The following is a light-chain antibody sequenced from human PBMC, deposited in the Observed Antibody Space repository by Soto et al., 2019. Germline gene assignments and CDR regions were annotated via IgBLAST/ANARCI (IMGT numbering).Light chain of an antibody. Sequence: QSVLTQTPSVSAAPGQKVTISCSGSSSNIGNNYVSWYQQLPGTAPKLLIYENNKRPSWIPDRFSGSKSGTSATLGITGLQTGDEADYYCGTWDSSLSADVFGTGTKVTV. V-gene: IGLV1-51*02. J-gene: IGLJ1*01. CDR3: GTWDSSLSADV. CDR1: SSNIGNNY. CDR2: ENN.